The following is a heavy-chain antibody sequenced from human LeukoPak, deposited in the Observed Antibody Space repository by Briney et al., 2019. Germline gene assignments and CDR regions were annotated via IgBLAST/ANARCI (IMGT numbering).Heavy chain of an antibody. D-gene: IGHD5-18*01. J-gene: IGHJ3*02. V-gene: IGHV3-9*01. CDR1: GFTFDDYA. CDR3: ALLQPDTAMGGGGYGDAFDI. Sequence: PGGSLRLSCAASGFTFDDYAMHWVRQAPGKGLEWVSGISWNSGSIGYADSVKGRFTISRDNAKNSLYLQMNSLRAEDTALYYCALLQPDTAMGGGGYGDAFDIWGQGTMVTVSS. CDR2: ISWNSGSI.